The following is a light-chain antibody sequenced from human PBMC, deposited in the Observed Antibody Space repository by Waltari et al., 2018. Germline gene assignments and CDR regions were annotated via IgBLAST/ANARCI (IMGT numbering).Light chain of an antibody. Sequence: IVMTQSPASLAVSLGERATINCKANQSVFFRSTNKNYVAWYQQRPGQPPRLLLSWASIRESGVPDRVVGSGSGTDFTLTINSLQAEDVALYYCQHYYRTPYSFGQGTKLEIK. CDR2: WAS. V-gene: IGKV4-1*01. CDR1: QSVFFRSTNKNY. J-gene: IGKJ2*03. CDR3: QHYYRTPYS.